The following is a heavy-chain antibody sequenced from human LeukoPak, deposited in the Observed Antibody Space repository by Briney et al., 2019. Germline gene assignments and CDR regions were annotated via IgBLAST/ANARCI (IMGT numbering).Heavy chain of an antibody. D-gene: IGHD3-3*01. V-gene: IGHV3-23*01. CDR2: ISGSGGST. Sequence: GGSLRLSCAASGFTFSSYAMSWVRQAPGKGLEWVSAISGSGGSTYYADSVKGRFTISRDNSKNTLYLQMNSLRAEDTAVYYCAKVGGDWDFWNGGDYFDYWGQGTLVTVSS. CDR1: GFTFSSYA. CDR3: AKVGGDWDFWNGGDYFDY. J-gene: IGHJ4*02.